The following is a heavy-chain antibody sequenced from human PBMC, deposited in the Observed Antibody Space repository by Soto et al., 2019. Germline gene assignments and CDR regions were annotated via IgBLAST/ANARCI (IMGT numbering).Heavy chain of an antibody. CDR1: GYTFTGYY. CDR3: ARVLTNYYFWSGQYYYYGMDV. Sequence: SLKLSFKASGYTFTGYYMHWVRQAPGQGLEWMGWINPNSGGTNYAQKFQGRVTMTRDTSNSTAYMELSRLRTADTAVYYCARVLTNYYFWSGQYYYYGMDVCGQGTTVTVFS. J-gene: IGHJ6*02. D-gene: IGHD3-3*01. V-gene: IGHV1-2*02. CDR2: INPNSGGT.